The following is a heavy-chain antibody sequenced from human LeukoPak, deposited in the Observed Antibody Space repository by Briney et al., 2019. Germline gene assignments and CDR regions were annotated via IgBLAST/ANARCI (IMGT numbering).Heavy chain of an antibody. D-gene: IGHD2-15*01. CDR3: ARAGYCGDGGCRGGSAFDV. V-gene: IGHV1-18*01. J-gene: IGHJ3*01. CDR1: GYTFPNYD. CDR2: ISGYTGDT. Sequence: ASVRVSCKTSGYTFPNYDIYWVRQAPGQGIECMGWISGYTGDTKYAQILQGRFTVTTDTSTSTAYMELRSLTYDDTAVYYCARAGYCGDGGCRGGSAFDVWGQGTMVTVSS.